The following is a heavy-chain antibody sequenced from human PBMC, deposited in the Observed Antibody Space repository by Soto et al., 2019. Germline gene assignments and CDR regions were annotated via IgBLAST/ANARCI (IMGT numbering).Heavy chain of an antibody. CDR1: GGSFSGYY. J-gene: IGHJ4*02. CDR3: ARGSAAVGGFDY. CDR2: INHSGST. D-gene: IGHD6-13*01. Sequence: SETLSLTCAVYGGSFSGYYWSWIRQPPGKGLEWIGEINHSGSTNYNPSLKSRVTISVDTSKNQFSLKLSSVTAADTAVYYCARGSAAVGGFDYWGQGTLVTVSS. V-gene: IGHV4-34*01.